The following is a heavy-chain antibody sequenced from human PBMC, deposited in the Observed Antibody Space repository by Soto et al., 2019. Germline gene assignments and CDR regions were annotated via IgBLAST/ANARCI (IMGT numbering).Heavy chain of an antibody. J-gene: IGHJ6*02. Sequence: GAAVKVSCKACGGTFSSYAISWVRQAPGQGLEWMGGIIPIFGTANYAQKFQGRVTITADESTSTAYMELSSLRSEDTAVYYCAREGCSSTSCYEDYYYYYYGKDVWGQGTTVTVSS. CDR2: IIPIFGTA. CDR3: AREGCSSTSCYEDYYYYYYGKDV. D-gene: IGHD2-2*01. CDR1: GGTFSSYA. V-gene: IGHV1-69*13.